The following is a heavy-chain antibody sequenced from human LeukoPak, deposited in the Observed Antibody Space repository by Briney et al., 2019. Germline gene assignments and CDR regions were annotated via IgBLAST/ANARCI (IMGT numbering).Heavy chain of an antibody. V-gene: IGHV3-7*01. CDR1: GFTFSSYW. Sequence: GGSLRLSCAASGFTFSSYWMSWVRQAPGKGLEWVANIKQDGSEKYYVDSVKGRFTISRDNAKNSLFLQMNSLRAEDTAVYYCAREHRGYCSGGSCYVRSNYYYYYMDVWGKGTTVTISS. CDR2: IKQDGSEK. CDR3: AREHRGYCSGGSCYVRSNYYYYYMDV. J-gene: IGHJ6*03. D-gene: IGHD2-15*01.